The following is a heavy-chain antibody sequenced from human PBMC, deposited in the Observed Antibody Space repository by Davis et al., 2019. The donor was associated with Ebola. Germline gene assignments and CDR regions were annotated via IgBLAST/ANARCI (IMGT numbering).Heavy chain of an antibody. D-gene: IGHD2-2*01. V-gene: IGHV1-69*13. CDR1: GGTFSSYA. CDR3: ARGYFRVVVPAAIFRSDNWFDP. CDR2: IIPIFGTA. Sequence: SVKVSCKASGGTFSSYAISWVRQAPGQGLEWMGGIIPIFGTANYAQKFQGRVTITADESTSTAYMELSSLRSEDTAVYYCARGYFRVVVPAAIFRSDNWFDPWGQGTLVTVSS. J-gene: IGHJ5*02.